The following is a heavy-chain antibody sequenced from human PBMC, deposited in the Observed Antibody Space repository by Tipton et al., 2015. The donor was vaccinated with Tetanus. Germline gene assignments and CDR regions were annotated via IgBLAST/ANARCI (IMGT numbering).Heavy chain of an antibody. D-gene: IGHD2-2*01. V-gene: IGHV4-39*02. CDR2: FYYGGST. CDR3: ARDIYSNTRAFDI. CDR1: GVSISNSSHY. Sequence: PGLVKPSETLSLTCTVSGVSISNSSHYWGWIRQSPGKGLEWIGSFYYGGSTYYNPSLESRVTISVDTSKNEFSLKLTSVTAADTSLYFCARDIYSNTRAFDIWGQGTMVTVSS. J-gene: IGHJ3*02.